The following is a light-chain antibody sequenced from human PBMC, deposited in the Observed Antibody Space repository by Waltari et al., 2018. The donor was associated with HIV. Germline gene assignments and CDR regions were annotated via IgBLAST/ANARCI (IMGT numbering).Light chain of an antibody. J-gene: IGKJ1*01. CDR3: QQYNNWPRT. V-gene: IGKV3-15*01. CDR2: DAS. Sequence: EIVMTQSPATLSVSPGERATLSCRASQSVSSNLAWYQQKPGQAPRLLINDASTRATGIPARFSGSGSETEFTLTISSLQSEDFAVYYCQQYNNWPRTFGQGTKVEIK. CDR1: QSVSSN.